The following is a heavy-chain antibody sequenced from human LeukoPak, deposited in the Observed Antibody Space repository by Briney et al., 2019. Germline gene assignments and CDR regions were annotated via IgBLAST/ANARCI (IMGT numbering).Heavy chain of an antibody. V-gene: IGHV3-48*02. J-gene: IGHJ4*02. CDR3: ARDPNIVVVPAAIGEGYYFDY. D-gene: IGHD2-2*01. CDR1: GFTFSSYS. Sequence: GGSLRLSCAASGFTFSSYSMNWVRQAPGKGLEWVSYISSSSSTIYYADSVKGRFTISRDNAKNSLYLQMNSLRDEDTAVYYCARDPNIVVVPAAIGEGYYFDYWGQGTLVTVSS. CDR2: ISSSSSTI.